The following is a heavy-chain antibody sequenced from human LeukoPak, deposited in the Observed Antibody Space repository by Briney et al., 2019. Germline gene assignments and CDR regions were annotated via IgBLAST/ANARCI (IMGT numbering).Heavy chain of an antibody. CDR1: GFTFSDYY. V-gene: IGHV3-11*04. CDR3: TRVGYIDEGIDY. D-gene: IGHD5-24*01. J-gene: IGHJ4*02. CDR2: ISSSGSTI. Sequence: AGGSLRLSCAASGFTFSDYYMSWIRQAPGKGLERVSYISSSGSTIYYADSVKGRFTISRDNAKNSLYLQMNSLRAEDTAIYYCTRVGYIDEGIDYWGQGTLVTVSS.